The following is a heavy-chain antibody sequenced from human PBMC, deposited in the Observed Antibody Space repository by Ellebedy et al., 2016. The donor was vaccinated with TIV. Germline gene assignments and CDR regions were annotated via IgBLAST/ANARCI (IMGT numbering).Heavy chain of an antibody. V-gene: IGHV3-48*04. D-gene: IGHD5-18*01. Sequence: PGGSLRLSCAASGFSFSTYVMHWVRQAPGKGLEWVSYISSTSSTIYYADSVRGRFAISRDNAKNSLYLQMNSLRAEDTALYYCARGVDTAVVEHFQNWGQGTLVTVSS. J-gene: IGHJ1*01. CDR3: ARGVDTAVVEHFQN. CDR1: GFSFSTYV. CDR2: ISSTSSTI.